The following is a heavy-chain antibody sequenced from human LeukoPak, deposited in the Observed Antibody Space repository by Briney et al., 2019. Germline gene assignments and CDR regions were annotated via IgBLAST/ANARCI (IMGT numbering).Heavy chain of an antibody. CDR1: GDSISRGYY. V-gene: IGHV4-38-2*02. Sequence: SETLSLTCSVSGDSISRGYYCGWIRQPPGKGLKWIGSVSHGGAAHDSMATFYNPSLKSRVTMSVDTSKNQFSLRLTSVTAADTALYFCANRLLRSGTGAFDIWGLGTVVVVSS. CDR2: VSHGGAAHDSMAT. CDR3: ANRLLRSGTGAFDI. D-gene: IGHD1-1*01. J-gene: IGHJ3*02.